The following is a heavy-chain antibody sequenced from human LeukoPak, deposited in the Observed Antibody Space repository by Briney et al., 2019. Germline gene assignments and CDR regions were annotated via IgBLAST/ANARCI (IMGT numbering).Heavy chain of an antibody. CDR2: ISSSGSLI. CDR3: ARGPGYFDY. V-gene: IGHV3-48*03. Sequence: GGSLRLSCEASGFTFSAYAMTWVRQAPGKGLEWVSYISSSGSLIYYADSMKGRFTISRDNAKKSLFLQMSSLRAEDTAVYYCARGPGYFDYWGQGTLVTVSS. J-gene: IGHJ4*02. CDR1: GFTFSAYA.